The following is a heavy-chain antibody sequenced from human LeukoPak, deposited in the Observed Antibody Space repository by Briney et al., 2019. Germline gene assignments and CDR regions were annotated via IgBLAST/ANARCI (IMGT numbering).Heavy chain of an antibody. CDR3: ARLPPRFLRSEGGY. V-gene: IGHV4-34*01. D-gene: IGHD5-12*01. CDR2: INHSGST. CDR1: GFTFSSYS. Sequence: GSLRLSCAASGFTFSSYSMNWVRQAPGKGLEWIGEINHSGSTNYNPSLKSRVTISVDTSKNQFSLKLSSVTAADTAVYYCARLPPRFLRSEGGYWGQGTLVTVSS. J-gene: IGHJ4*02.